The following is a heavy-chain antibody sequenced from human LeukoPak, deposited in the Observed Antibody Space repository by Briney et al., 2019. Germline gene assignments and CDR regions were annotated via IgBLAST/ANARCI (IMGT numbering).Heavy chain of an antibody. CDR3: AREQSGTRGWYTVDY. D-gene: IGHD6-19*01. Sequence: GGSLRLSCAASGFTFSTYAITWVRQGPGKGLEWVSAIRPDGDRTYYANSVRGRFTVSRDNSKDTVYLQINGLRVEDTAVYYCAREQSGTRGWYTVDYWGQGTLVTVSS. CDR1: GFTFSTYA. J-gene: IGHJ4*02. CDR2: IRPDGDRT. V-gene: IGHV3-23*01.